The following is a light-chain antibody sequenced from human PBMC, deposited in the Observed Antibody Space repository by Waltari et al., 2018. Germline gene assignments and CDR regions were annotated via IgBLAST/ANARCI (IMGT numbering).Light chain of an antibody. Sequence: QSVLTQPPSASGTPGQRVTISCSGSTSNIGSTTVNWYRQLPGTAPKLLIYNNYQRPSGVPDRFSGSKSGTSAALAISGLQSEDEADYYCAAWDDSLNGWVFGGGTKLTVL. CDR2: NNY. V-gene: IGLV1-44*01. CDR3: AAWDDSLNGWV. CDR1: TSNIGSTT. J-gene: IGLJ3*02.